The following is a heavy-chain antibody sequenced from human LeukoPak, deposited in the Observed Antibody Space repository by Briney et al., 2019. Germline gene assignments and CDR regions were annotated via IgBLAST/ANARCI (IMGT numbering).Heavy chain of an antibody. CDR3: ASHQGGSGFLRPFDS. CDR1: GFTFSSYG. CDR2: IKQDGSEK. J-gene: IGHJ4*02. Sequence: GGSLRLSCAASGFTFSSYGMNWVRQAPGKGLEWVANIKQDGSEKYYVDSVKGRFTISRDNAKNSLFLQMNSLRAEDTAIYYCASHQGGSGFLRPFDSWGQGTLVTVSS. D-gene: IGHD3-10*01. V-gene: IGHV3-7*05.